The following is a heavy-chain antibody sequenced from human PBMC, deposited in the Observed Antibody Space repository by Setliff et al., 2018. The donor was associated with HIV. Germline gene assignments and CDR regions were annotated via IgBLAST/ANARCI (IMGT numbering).Heavy chain of an antibody. CDR1: GFTFSSYG. CDR2: IWYDGTNK. D-gene: IGHD6-19*01. J-gene: IGHJ3*02. CDR3: ARDQEWLVEVEGDALHI. Sequence: SLRLSCAASGFTFSSYGMHWVRQAPGKGLEWVAVIWYDGTNKYYADSVKGRFTISGDNFKNTLFLQMNSLRAEDTAVYYCARDQEWLVEVEGDALHIWGQGTMVTVSS. V-gene: IGHV3-33*01.